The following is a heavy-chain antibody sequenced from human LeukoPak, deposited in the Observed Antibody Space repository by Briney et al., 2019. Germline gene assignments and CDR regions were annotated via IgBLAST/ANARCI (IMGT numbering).Heavy chain of an antibody. CDR3: ADQVGATRDLDY. Sequence: ASVKVSCKVFGYSLTELSMHWVRQAPGKGLEWMGGFDPEDGEIIYAQKFQGRVTMTEDISTDTAYMELSSLRSEDTAVYYCADQVGATRDLDYWGQGTLVTVSS. CDR2: FDPEDGEI. V-gene: IGHV1-24*01. J-gene: IGHJ4*02. CDR1: GYSLTELS. D-gene: IGHD1-26*01.